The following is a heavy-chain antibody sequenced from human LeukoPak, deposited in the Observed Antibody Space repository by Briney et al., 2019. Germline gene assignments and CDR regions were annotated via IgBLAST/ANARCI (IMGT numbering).Heavy chain of an antibody. CDR2: IRSKANSYAT. J-gene: IGHJ4*02. Sequence: AGGSLRLSCAASGFTFSGSAMHWVRQASGKGLEWVGRIRSKANSYATAYAGSVKGRFTISRDVSKNTAYLQMNSLKTEDTAVYYCTRRENDFWSGYDNPFFDYWGQGTLVTVSS. CDR3: TRRENDFWSGYDNPFFDY. D-gene: IGHD3-3*01. V-gene: IGHV3-73*01. CDR1: GFTFSGSA.